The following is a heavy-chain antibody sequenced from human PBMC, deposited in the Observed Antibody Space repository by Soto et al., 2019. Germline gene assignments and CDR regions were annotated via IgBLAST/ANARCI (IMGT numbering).Heavy chain of an antibody. CDR3: ARARWYDAFDV. J-gene: IGHJ3*01. CDR2: IFHGGNT. V-gene: IGHV4-38-2*01. Sequence: SETLSLTCAVSGSFISGGNYWGYIRKPPGKGLEWIGSIFHGGNTYYNPSLKSRVTISVDMSKNQFSLKLNSVTAADTAVYYCARARWYDAFDVWGQGTVVTVSS. CDR1: GSFISGGNY. D-gene: IGHD2-15*01.